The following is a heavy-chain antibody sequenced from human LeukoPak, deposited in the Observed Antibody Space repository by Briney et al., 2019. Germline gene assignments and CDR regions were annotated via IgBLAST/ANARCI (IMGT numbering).Heavy chain of an antibody. Sequence: SETLSLTCAVSGGSISSGGYSWSWIRQPPGKGLEWIGYIYHSGSTYYNPSLKSRVTISVDRSKNQFSLKLSSVPAADTAVYYCARGDSSGYYRYFDYWGQGTLVTVSS. D-gene: IGHD3-22*01. J-gene: IGHJ4*02. CDR3: ARGDSSGYYRYFDY. CDR1: GGSISSGGYS. V-gene: IGHV4-30-2*01. CDR2: IYHSGST.